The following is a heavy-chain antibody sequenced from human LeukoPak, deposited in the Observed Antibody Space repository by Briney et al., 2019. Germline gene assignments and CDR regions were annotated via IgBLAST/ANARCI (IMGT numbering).Heavy chain of an antibody. CDR1: GGSVSSGGYY. D-gene: IGHD3-9*01. CDR3: ARGNILTGYCFDF. V-gene: IGHV4-39*07. J-gene: IGHJ4*02. CDR2: IYYSGST. Sequence: SETLSLTCSVSGGSVSSGGYYWGWIRQPPGKGLEWIGTIYYSGSTYYDPSLKSRVTISVDTSKDQFSLNLNSVTAADTAVYYCARGNILTGYCFDFWGQGALVTVSS.